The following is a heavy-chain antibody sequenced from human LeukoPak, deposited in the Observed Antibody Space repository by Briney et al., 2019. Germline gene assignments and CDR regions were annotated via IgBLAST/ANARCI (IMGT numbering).Heavy chain of an antibody. V-gene: IGHV1-18*01. CDR2: ISGYNGNT. Sequence: AASVKVSCKASGYTFTSFGISWVRQAPGQGPEWMGWISGYNGNTNYVQKFQGRVTMTTDTSTNTAYMEPRSLTSDDTAVYYCARDLGLDTTMIFFDYWGQGTLVTVSS. D-gene: IGHD5-18*01. CDR1: GYTFTSFG. J-gene: IGHJ4*02. CDR3: ARDLGLDTTMIFFDY.